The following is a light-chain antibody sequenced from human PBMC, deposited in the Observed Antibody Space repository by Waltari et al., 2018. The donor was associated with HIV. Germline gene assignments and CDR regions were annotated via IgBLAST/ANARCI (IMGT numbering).Light chain of an antibody. CDR3: SSYTSSSTSHV. CDR1: SSDVGGYNY. V-gene: IGLV2-14*01. CDR2: EVS. J-gene: IGLJ1*01. Sequence: QSALTQPASVSGSPGQSITISCPGPSSDVGGYNYVSWYQQHPGKAPKLMIYEVSNRPSGVSNRFPGSKSGNTASLTISGLQAEDEADYYCSSYTSSSTSHVFGTGTKVTVL.